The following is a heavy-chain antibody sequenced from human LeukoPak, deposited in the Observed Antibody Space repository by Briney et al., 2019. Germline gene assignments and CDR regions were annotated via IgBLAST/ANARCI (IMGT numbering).Heavy chain of an antibody. Sequence: PGGSLRLSCAASGFTFSTFSNYDMSWVRQAPGKGLEWVSAISDSGGKTYYADSMKGRFTISRDNSKNTLYLQMNSLRAEDTAVYYCAKHGSGRYFDYWGQGTLVTVSS. CDR1: GFTFSTFSNYD. D-gene: IGHD6-19*01. CDR2: ISDSGGKT. V-gene: IGHV3-23*01. CDR3: AKHGSGRYFDY. J-gene: IGHJ4*02.